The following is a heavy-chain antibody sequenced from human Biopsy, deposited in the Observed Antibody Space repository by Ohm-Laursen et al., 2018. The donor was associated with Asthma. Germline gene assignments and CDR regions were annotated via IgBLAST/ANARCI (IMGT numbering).Heavy chain of an antibody. V-gene: IGHV4-39*02. CDR3: ARAVSSSSYWYFDL. J-gene: IGHJ2*01. CDR1: GDAMSTSGSY. D-gene: IGHD6-6*01. CDR2: IYYSGRT. Sequence: SDTLSLTCIVSGDAMSTSGSYWGWIRQSPGKGLEWIGSIYYSGRTYHNPSLESRVTISADTSKNHFSLKVTSVTAADTAVYYCARAVSSSSYWYFDLWGRGDLVTASS.